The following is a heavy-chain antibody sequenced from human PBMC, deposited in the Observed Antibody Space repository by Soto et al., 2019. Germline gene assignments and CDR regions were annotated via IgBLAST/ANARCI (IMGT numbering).Heavy chain of an antibody. Sequence: QVQLVQSGAEVKKPGASVKVSCKASGYTFTSYGISWVRQAPGQGLEWMGWISAYNGNTNYAQKLQGIVTMTTDTSTRTAYMELRSLRSDDTAVYYCARLGYCSSTSCYYYYYYGMDVWGQGTTVTVSS. CDR1: GYTFTSYG. J-gene: IGHJ6*02. CDR2: ISAYNGNT. D-gene: IGHD2-2*01. CDR3: ARLGYCSSTSCYYYYYYGMDV. V-gene: IGHV1-18*01.